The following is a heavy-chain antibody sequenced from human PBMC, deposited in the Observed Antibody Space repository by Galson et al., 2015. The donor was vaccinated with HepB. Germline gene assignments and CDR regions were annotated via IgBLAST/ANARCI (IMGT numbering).Heavy chain of an antibody. CDR3: ARSKPTSAAAGDDFDY. D-gene: IGHD6-13*01. CDR2: IDSGDGYT. Sequence: SLRLSCAASGFTFSDYYMSWLRQVPGKGLEWVSYIDSGDGYTNYADSVKGRFTISRDNAKNSLYLQMNSLRAEDTAMYYCARSKPTSAAAGDDFDYWGQGTLVTVSS. CDR1: GFTFSDYY. J-gene: IGHJ4*02. V-gene: IGHV3-11*06.